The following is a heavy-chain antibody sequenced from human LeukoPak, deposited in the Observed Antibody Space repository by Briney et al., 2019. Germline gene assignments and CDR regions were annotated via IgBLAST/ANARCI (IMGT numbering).Heavy chain of an antibody. D-gene: IGHD4-17*01. CDR2: IYPGDSDT. V-gene: IGHV5-51*01. CDR1: GYSFTSYW. Sequence: GESLKISCKGSGYSFTSYWIGWVRQMPGKGLEWMGIIYPGDSDTRYSPSFQGQVTISADKSISTAYLQWSSLKASDTAMYYCARPHGDYRTVDAFDIWGQGTMVTVSS. CDR3: ARPHGDYRTVDAFDI. J-gene: IGHJ3*02.